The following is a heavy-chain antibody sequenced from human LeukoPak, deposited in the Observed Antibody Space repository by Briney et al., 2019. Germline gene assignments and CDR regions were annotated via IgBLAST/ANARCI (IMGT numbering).Heavy chain of an antibody. Sequence: ASVTVSFTASGYTFTSYGMNWVRQAPGQGLEWMGWINTNTGNPTYAQGFTGRFVFSLDTSVSTAYLQISSLKAEDTAVYYCATLFVRGVRYFDYWGQGTLVTVSS. CDR3: ATLFVRGVRYFDY. D-gene: IGHD3-10*02. CDR2: INTNTGNP. CDR1: GYTFTSYG. J-gene: IGHJ4*02. V-gene: IGHV7-4-1*02.